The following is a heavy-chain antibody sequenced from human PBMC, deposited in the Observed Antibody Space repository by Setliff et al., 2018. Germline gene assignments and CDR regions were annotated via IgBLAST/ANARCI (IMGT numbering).Heavy chain of an antibody. J-gene: IGHJ4*02. CDR3: ARATVGLATIIYFDS. CDR1: GASISSGFYY. Sequence: TSETLSLTCTVSGASISSGFYYWSWIRQPAGKGLEWIGRIHSSGDTKYNPSLKTRVTIAVDTSKNQFSLKLNSATAADTAVYYCARATVGLATIIYFDSWGPGTLVTVSS. D-gene: IGHD4-4*01. V-gene: IGHV4-61*02. CDR2: IHSSGDT.